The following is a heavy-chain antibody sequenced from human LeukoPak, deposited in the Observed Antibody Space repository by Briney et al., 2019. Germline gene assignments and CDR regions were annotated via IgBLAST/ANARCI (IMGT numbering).Heavy chain of an antibody. CDR1: GFTFSSYS. D-gene: IGHD6-19*01. CDR3: AKTISGWQYDYFDY. CDR2: ISNTGGTT. J-gene: IGHJ4*02. Sequence: GGSLRLSCAASGFTFSSYSMNWVRQAPGKGLEWVSIISNTGGTTYYADSVKGRFTIFRDNSKNTLSLQMNSLRAEDTAVYYCAKTISGWQYDYFDYWGQGALVTVSS. V-gene: IGHV3-23*01.